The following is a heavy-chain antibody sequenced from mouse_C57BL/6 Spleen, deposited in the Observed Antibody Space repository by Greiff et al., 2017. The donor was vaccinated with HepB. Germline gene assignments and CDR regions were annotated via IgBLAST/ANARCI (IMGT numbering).Heavy chain of an antibody. J-gene: IGHJ3*01. CDR1: GYSITSGYY. CDR2: ISYDGSN. V-gene: IGHV3-6*01. D-gene: IGHD1-1*01. CDR3: AREEIYYGSNWFAY. Sequence: EVQVVESGPGLVKPSQSLSLTCSVTGYSITSGYYWNWIRQFPGNKLEWMGYISYDGSNNYNPSLKNRISITRDTSKNQFFLKLNSVTTEDTATYYCAREEIYYGSNWFAYWGQGTLVTVSA.